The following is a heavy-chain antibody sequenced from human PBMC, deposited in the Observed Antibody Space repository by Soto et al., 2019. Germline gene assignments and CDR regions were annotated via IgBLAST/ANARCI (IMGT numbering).Heavy chain of an antibody. CDR2: ISYDGSNK. Sequence: GGSLRLSCAASGFTFSSYAMHWVRQAPGKGLEWVAVISYDGSNKYYADSVKGRFTISRDNSKNTLYLQMNSLRAEDTAVYYCAREGRYCGGDCYSRAGYFDYWGQGTLVTVYS. J-gene: IGHJ4*02. V-gene: IGHV3-30-3*01. D-gene: IGHD2-21*02. CDR1: GFTFSSYA. CDR3: AREGRYCGGDCYSRAGYFDY.